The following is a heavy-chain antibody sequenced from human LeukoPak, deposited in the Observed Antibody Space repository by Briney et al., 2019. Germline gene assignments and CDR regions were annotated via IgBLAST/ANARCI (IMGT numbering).Heavy chain of an antibody. J-gene: IGHJ4*02. V-gene: IGHV1-18*04. D-gene: IGHD6-13*01. CDR3: ARGAATSSSWYSLDY. Sequence: GASVKVSCKASGYTFTGYYMHWVRQAPGQGLEWMGWISAYNGNTKYAQKFQGRLTMTTESSTSTAYMELRSLRSDDTAVFYCARGAATSSSWYSLDYWGQGTLVTVSS. CDR1: GYTFTGYY. CDR2: ISAYNGNT.